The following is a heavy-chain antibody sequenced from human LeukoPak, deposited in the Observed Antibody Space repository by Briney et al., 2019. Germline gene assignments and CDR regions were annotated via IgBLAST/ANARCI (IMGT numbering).Heavy chain of an antibody. Sequence: PSETLSLTCTVSGGSISNYYWSWTRQPPGKGLEWIGFISHSGSTNSKPSLKSRVTISVDTSKNQFSMKLSSVTAADTAVYYCARLYCSSTSCPTTTDAFDIWGQGTMVTVSS. CDR3: ARLYCSSTSCPTTTDAFDI. D-gene: IGHD2-2*01. J-gene: IGHJ3*02. CDR2: ISHSGST. CDR1: GGSISNYY. V-gene: IGHV4-59*01.